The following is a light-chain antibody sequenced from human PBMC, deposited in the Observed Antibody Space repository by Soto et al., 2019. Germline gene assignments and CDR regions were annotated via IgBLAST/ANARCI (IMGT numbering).Light chain of an antibody. J-gene: IGKJ1*01. V-gene: IGKV1-39*01. CDR1: QSIGNF. Sequence: DIPMTQSPPSLSASVGDSVTITCRASQSIGNFLNWYEQRQGQVPKLLIYAASNLHTGVPSRFSGRGSGTDFTLTISSLHPEDVTTYFCQQSHTSPPTFGQGTKVEIK. CDR3: QQSHTSPPT. CDR2: AAS.